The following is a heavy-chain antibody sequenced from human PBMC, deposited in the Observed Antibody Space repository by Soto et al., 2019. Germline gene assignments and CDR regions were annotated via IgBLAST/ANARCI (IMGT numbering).Heavy chain of an antibody. V-gene: IGHV1-18*01. CDR2: ISAYNGNT. CDR1: GYTFTSYG. Sequence: GASVKVSCKASGYTFTSYGISWVRQAPGQGLEWMGWISAYNGNTNYAQKLQGRVTMTTDTSTSTAYMELRSLRSDDTAVYYCARSPYDRRAYYYYYYGMDVWGQGTTVTVSS. CDR3: ARSPYDRRAYYYYYYGMDV. J-gene: IGHJ6*02. D-gene: IGHD5-12*01.